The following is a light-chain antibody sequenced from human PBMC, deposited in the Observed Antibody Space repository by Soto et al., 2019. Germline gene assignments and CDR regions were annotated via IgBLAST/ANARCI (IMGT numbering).Light chain of an antibody. V-gene: IGLV2-23*02. Sequence: QSVLTQPASVSGSPGQSITISCTGTSSDVGSYNIVSWYQQHPGKAPKLMIYEVTKRPSGVSNRFSGSKSGNTASLTISGLQAEDEGDFYCCSYAGNYTLIFGGGTKLTVL. CDR2: EVT. CDR3: CSYAGNYTLI. J-gene: IGLJ2*01. CDR1: SSDVGSYNI.